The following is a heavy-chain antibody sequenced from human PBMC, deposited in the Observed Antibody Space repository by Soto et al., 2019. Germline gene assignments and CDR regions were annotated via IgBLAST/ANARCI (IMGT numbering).Heavy chain of an antibody. Sequence: PSETLSLTCTVSGGSLSSYYWSWIRQPPGKGLEWIGYIYYSGSTNYNPSLKSRVTISVDTSKNQFSLKLSSVTAADTAVYYCARRGKSWWFDPWGQGTLVTVSS. D-gene: IGHD2-15*01. V-gene: IGHV4-59*08. CDR2: IYYSGST. CDR3: ARRGKSWWFDP. J-gene: IGHJ5*02. CDR1: GGSLSSYY.